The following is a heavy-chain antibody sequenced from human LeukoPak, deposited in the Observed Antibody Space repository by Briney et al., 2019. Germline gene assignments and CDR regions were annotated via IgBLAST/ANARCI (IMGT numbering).Heavy chain of an antibody. V-gene: IGHV4-59*13. CDR2: ISYSGST. D-gene: IGHD3-3*01. CDR3: ARVGKAYYDVWCVRGNQYDYHGLDV. Sequence: GPLRLSCAASGFTFTTYTMNWVRQAPGKGLEWIGYISYSGSTNYNPSLKSRVTISIDTSKNQFSLKLSSVTAADTAVYYCARVGKAYYDVWCVRGNQYDYHGLDVWGQGTTVSVSS. CDR1: GFTFTTYT. J-gene: IGHJ6*02.